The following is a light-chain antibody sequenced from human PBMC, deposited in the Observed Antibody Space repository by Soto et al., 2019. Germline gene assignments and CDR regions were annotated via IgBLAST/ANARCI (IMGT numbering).Light chain of an antibody. CDR3: SSYTSSIL. CDR2: DVS. V-gene: IGLV2-14*01. Sequence: QSALTQPASVSGSPGQSITISCTGTSSDVGGYNYVSWYQQHPGKAPKLMIYDVSNRPSGVSNRFSGSKSGNTASLTISGLQAEAEADYYCSSYTSSILFGGGTKLTVL. J-gene: IGLJ2*01. CDR1: SSDVGGYNY.